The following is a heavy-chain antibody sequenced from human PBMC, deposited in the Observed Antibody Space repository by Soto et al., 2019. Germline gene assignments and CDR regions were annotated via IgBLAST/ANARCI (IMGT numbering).Heavy chain of an antibody. D-gene: IGHD6-19*01. CDR3: AKGPSSGWAYYHYGMDV. Sequence: PGGSLRLSCAASGFSFSNYAMSWVRQAPGKGLEWVSAISGSGGSTYYADSVKGRFTISRDNSKKTLNLQMNSLRAEDTAVYYCAKGPSSGWAYYHYGMDVGGQGTTVTVSS. CDR1: GFSFSNYA. CDR2: ISGSGGST. V-gene: IGHV3-23*01. J-gene: IGHJ6*02.